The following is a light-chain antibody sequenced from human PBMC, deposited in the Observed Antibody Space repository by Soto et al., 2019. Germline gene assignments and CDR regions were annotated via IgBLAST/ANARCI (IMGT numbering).Light chain of an antibody. J-gene: IGKJ5*01. CDR1: QTISSW. CDR2: KAS. CDR3: QQLNYDSIT. Sequence: DTQMTQCPSTLSRPVXDRVTITCRASQTISSWLAWYQQKPGKAPKLLIYKASTLKSGVPSRFSGSGSGADFTLTISGLQPEDFATYYCQQLNYDSITFGQGTRLEIK. V-gene: IGKV1-5*03.